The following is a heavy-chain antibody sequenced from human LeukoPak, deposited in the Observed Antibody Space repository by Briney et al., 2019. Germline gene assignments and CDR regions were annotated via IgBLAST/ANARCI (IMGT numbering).Heavy chain of an antibody. V-gene: IGHV3-9*01. D-gene: IGHD3-10*01. Sequence: PGRSLRLSCAASGFTFDDYGMHWVRQAPGKGLQWVSGISWNSGRVNYADSVKGRFTISRDNAKNSLYLQMNSLRAEDTALYYCAKDIGSGTYRYYYAMDVWGQGTTVTDSS. CDR1: GFTFDDYG. CDR2: ISWNSGRV. CDR3: AKDIGSGTYRYYYAMDV. J-gene: IGHJ6*02.